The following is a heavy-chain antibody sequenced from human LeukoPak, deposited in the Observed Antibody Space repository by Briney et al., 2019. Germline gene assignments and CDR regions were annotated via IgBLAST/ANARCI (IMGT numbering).Heavy chain of an antibody. CDR1: GFTFDDYA. CDR3: AKGREALFDY. CDR2: ISWNSGSI. Sequence: PGGSLRLSCAASGFTFDDYAMHWVRQAPGKGLEWVSGISWNSGSIGYADSVKGRFTISRDNAKNSLYLQMNSLRAEDTALYYCAKGREALFDYWGQGALVTVSS. V-gene: IGHV3-9*01. J-gene: IGHJ4*02.